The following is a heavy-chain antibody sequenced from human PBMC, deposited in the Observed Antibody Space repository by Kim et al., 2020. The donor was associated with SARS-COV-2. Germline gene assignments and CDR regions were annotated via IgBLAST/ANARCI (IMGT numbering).Heavy chain of an antibody. Sequence: GGSLRRSCAASGFTFSSYGMHWVRQAPGKGLEWVAVIWYDGSNKYYADSVKGRFTISRDNPKNTMYLQMNSLRAEDTAVYYCARESGYYGSGGDYDYGMDVWGQGTTVTVSS. J-gene: IGHJ6*02. D-gene: IGHD3-10*01. CDR1: GFTFSSYG. V-gene: IGHV3-33*01. CDR2: IWYDGSNK. CDR3: ARESGYYGSGGDYDYGMDV.